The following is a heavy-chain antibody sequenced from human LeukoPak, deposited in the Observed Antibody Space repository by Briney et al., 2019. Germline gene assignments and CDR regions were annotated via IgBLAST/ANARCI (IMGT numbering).Heavy chain of an antibody. Sequence: PSETLSLTCTVSGGSISSYYWSWIRQPPGKGLEWIGYIYYSGSTNYNPSLKSRVTISVDTSKNQFSLKLSSVTAADTAVYYCARPGGYCSGGSCSDAFDIWGQGTMVTVSS. J-gene: IGHJ3*02. CDR1: GGSISSYY. V-gene: IGHV4-59*01. CDR3: ARPGGYCSGGSCSDAFDI. CDR2: IYYSGST. D-gene: IGHD2-15*01.